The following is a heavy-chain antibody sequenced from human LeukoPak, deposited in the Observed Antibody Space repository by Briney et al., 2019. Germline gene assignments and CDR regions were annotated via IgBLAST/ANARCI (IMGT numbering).Heavy chain of an antibody. CDR2: INAGNGNR. CDR3: ARVSDDSGWNFDY. J-gene: IGHJ4*02. D-gene: IGHD6-19*01. V-gene: IGHV1-3*01. Sequence: ASVKVSCKASGYTFTSYGISWVRQAPGQGLEWMGWINAGNGNRKYSQNFQDRVTITRETSATTAYMELNSLTSEDTAVYYCARVSDDSGWNFDYWGQGTLVTVSS. CDR1: GYTFTSYG.